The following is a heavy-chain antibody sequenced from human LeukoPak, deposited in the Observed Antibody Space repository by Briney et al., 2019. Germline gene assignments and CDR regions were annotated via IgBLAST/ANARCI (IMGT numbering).Heavy chain of an antibody. J-gene: IGHJ3*02. D-gene: IGHD3-16*02. CDR3: ARAMITFGGVIVVDAFDI. CDR2: IYYSGST. V-gene: IGHV4-59*08. CDR1: GGSISSYY. Sequence: SETLSLTCTVSGGSISSYYWSWIRQPPGKGLEWIGYIYYSGSTYYNPSLKSRVTISVDTSKNQFSLKLSSVTAADTAVYYCARAMITFGGVIVVDAFDIWGQGTMVTVSS.